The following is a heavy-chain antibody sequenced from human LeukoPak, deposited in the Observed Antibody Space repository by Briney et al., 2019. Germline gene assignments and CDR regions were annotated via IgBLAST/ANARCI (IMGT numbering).Heavy chain of an antibody. V-gene: IGHV1-18*01. J-gene: IGHJ3*02. CDR2: ISAYDGNT. D-gene: IGHD6-13*01. Sequence: ASVKVSCKTSGYTFTNYGISWVRQAPGLGLEWMGWISAYDGNTNYAQKVQGRVTMTTDTSTSTAYMELRSLRFDDTAVYYCARDQSVRLLQTSSTYFKHVFAIWGQGSMVTVSS. CDR3: ARDQSVRLLQTSSTYFKHVFAI. CDR1: GYTFTNYG.